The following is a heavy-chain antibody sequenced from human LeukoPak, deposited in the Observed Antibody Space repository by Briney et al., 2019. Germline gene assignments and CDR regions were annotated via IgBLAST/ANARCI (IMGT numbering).Heavy chain of an antibody. CDR3: ARKHDDGDFGGY. J-gene: IGHJ4*02. CDR1: GYSFTSNW. Sequence: GESLKISCKGSGYSFTSNWIGWARQMPGKGLEWMGIIYPGDSETRHSPSFQGQVTILVDKSISTAYLQWSSLKASDTAMYYCARKHDDGDFGGYWGQGTLVTVSS. V-gene: IGHV5-51*01. CDR2: IYPGDSET. D-gene: IGHD4-17*01.